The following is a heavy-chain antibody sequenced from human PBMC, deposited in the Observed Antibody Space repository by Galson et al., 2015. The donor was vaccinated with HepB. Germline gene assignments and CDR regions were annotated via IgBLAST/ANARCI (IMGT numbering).Heavy chain of an antibody. CDR3: AKAFKAVAGTAYRNSFLRGGMDV. CDR1: GFTFSTYA. CDR2: ISYDGSNK. V-gene: IGHV3-30*04. J-gene: IGHJ6*02. Sequence: SLRLSCAASGFTFSTYAMHWVRQAPGKGLEWVAVISYDGSNKYYADSVKGRFTISRDNSKNTLYLQMNSLRAEDTAVYYCAKAFKAVAGTAYRNSFLRGGMDVWGQGTIVTVSS. D-gene: IGHD6-19*01.